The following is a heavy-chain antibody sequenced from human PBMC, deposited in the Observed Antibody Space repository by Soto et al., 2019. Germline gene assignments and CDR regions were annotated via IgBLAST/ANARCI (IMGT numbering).Heavy chain of an antibody. J-gene: IGHJ4*02. CDR1: GYTFTSYA. CDR2: INAGNGNT. D-gene: IGHD3-22*01. CDR3: ARDSEIPSVIYYYDSSGYYLDY. V-gene: IGHV1-3*01. Sequence: GASVKVSCKASGYTFTSYAMHWVRQAPGQRLEWMGWINAGNGNTKYSQKFQGRVTITRDTSASTAYMELSSLRSEDTAVYYCARDSEIPSVIYYYDSSGYYLDYWGQGTLVTVSS.